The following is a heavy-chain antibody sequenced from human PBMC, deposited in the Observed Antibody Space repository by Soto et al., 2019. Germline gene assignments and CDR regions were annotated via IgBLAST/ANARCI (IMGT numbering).Heavy chain of an antibody. J-gene: IGHJ4*02. V-gene: IGHV3-11*01. CDR1: GFTFSHYF. Sequence: QVQLVESGGGLAKPGGSLRLSCAASGFTFSHYFMTWIRQAPGKGLEWVSHISNSGSTTYHADSVKGRFTISRDNAKDSLSLQMNSLRAEDTAVYYCVREKYCSGGSCYSDYWGQGTLVTVSS. D-gene: IGHD2-15*01. CDR3: VREKYCSGGSCYSDY. CDR2: ISNSGSTT.